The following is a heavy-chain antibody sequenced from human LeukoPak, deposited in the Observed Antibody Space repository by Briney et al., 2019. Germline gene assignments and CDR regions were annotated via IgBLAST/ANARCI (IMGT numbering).Heavy chain of an antibody. J-gene: IGHJ4*02. CDR3: ARVTPSAAAGTDY. CDR2: ISSSSSYI. Sequence: KPGGSLRLSCAASGFTFSSYSMSWVRQAPGKGLEWVSSISSSSSYIYYADSVKGRFTISRDNAKSSLYLQMNSLRAEDTAVYYCARVTPSAAAGTDYWGQGTLVTVSS. D-gene: IGHD6-13*01. CDR1: GFTFSSYS. V-gene: IGHV3-21*01.